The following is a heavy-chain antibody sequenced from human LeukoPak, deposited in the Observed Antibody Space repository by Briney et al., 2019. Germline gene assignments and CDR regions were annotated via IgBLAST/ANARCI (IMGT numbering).Heavy chain of an antibody. V-gene: IGHV4-39*01. Sequence: SETLSLTCSVSGDSVSRSDSYWDWIRQPRGKGLEWIGTIYYSGRTYNSPYRKSRFTMSVDPSNNQFSLNLRSVTAADTALYYCARRRYYDGSGYLEWGQGTLLSVSS. CDR1: GDSVSRSDSY. D-gene: IGHD3-22*01. CDR2: IYYSGRT. CDR3: ARRRYYDGSGYLE. J-gene: IGHJ1*01.